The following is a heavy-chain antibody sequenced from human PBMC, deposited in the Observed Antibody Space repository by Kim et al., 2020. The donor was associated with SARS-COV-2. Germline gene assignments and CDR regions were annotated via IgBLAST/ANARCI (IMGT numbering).Heavy chain of an antibody. V-gene: IGHV1-18*01. CDR3: ARGPVGGSSWYHYYYGMDV. D-gene: IGHD6-13*01. Sequence: ASVKVSCKASGYTFTSYGISWVRQAPGQGLEWMGWISAYNGNTNYAQKLQGRVTMTTDTSTSTAYMELRSLRSDDTAVYYCARGPVGGSSWYHYYYGMDVWGQGTTVTVSS. J-gene: IGHJ6*02. CDR2: ISAYNGNT. CDR1: GYTFTSYG.